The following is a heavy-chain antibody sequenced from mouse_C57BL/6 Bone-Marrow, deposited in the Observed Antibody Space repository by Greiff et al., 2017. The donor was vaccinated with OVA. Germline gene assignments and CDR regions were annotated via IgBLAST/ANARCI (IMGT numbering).Heavy chain of an antibody. D-gene: IGHD1-1*01. CDR2: IWRGGST. V-gene: IGHV2-5*01. Sequence: QVQLKESGPGLVQPSQSLSITCTVSGFSLTSYGVHWVRQSPGKGLEWLGVIWRGGSTDYNAAFMSRLSITKDNSKSQVFFKMNSLQADDTAIYYCAKSFYYGSSCAMDYWGQGTSVTVSS. CDR1: GFSLTSYG. J-gene: IGHJ4*01. CDR3: AKSFYYGSSCAMDY.